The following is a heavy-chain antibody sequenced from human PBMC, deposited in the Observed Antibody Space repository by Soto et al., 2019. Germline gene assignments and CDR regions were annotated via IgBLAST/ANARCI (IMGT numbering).Heavy chain of an antibody. V-gene: IGHV1-69*01. D-gene: IGHD2-21*02. CDR3: AREVGYGDFSAALLD. J-gene: IGHJ4*02. Sequence: VQLMQSGAEVKKPGSSVKVSCKASGGTFSSHSINWVRQAPGQGLEWTGGIITLFGTSNYAQNFQGRVTITADQSTSTAYMELNSLTSDDTAVYYCAREVGYGDFSAALLDWGQGTLVTVSS. CDR1: GGTFSSHS. CDR2: IITLFGTS.